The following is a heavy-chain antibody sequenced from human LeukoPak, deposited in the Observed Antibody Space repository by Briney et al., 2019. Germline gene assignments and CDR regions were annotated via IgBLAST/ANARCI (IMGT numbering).Heavy chain of an antibody. V-gene: IGHV3-7*01. Sequence: GGSLRLSCAASGFTFSTYWMSWVRHAPGKGLGWVANTKEDGGEKYYADSVKGRFTISRDNAENSLYLQMNSLRAEDTAVYYCARRSVAGSLDYWGQGTLVTVSS. CDR3: ARRSVAGSLDY. D-gene: IGHD6-19*01. J-gene: IGHJ4*02. CDR2: TKEDGGEK. CDR1: GFTFSTYW.